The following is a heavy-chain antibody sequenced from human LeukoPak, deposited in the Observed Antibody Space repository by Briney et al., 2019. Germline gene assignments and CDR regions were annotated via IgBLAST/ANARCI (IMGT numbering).Heavy chain of an antibody. J-gene: IGHJ4*02. V-gene: IGHV3-23*01. CDR1: ASTFSSYV. CDR2: IGGSGSTT. CDR3: AKGKAHAFWSGYYFDY. D-gene: IGHD3-3*01. Sequence: GGSLRLSCAASASTFSSYVMSWVRQAPGKGLEWISTIGGSGSTTYYADSIKGRFIISRDNSKNTLYLQMNSLRAEDTAVYYCAKGKAHAFWSGYYFDYWGQGTLVTVSS.